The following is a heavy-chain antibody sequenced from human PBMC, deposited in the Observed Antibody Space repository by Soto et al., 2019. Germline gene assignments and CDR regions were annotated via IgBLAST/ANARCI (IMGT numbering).Heavy chain of an antibody. J-gene: IGHJ6*02. CDR2: ISWNSGSI. D-gene: IGHD6-6*01. V-gene: IGHV3-9*01. CDR3: ANDIARVTSPYISSSLNX. CDR1: GFIFDDYA. Sequence: PGGSLRLSCAASGFIFDDYAMHWVRQAPGKGLEWVSGISWNSGSIGYAYSVKGRFTVSIDNAKNSLYLQMNSLRAEDTALYYCANDIARVTSPYISSSLNXWGQGTTVTVS.